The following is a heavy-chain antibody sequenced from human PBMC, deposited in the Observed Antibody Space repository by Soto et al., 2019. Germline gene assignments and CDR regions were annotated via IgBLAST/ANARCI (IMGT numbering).Heavy chain of an antibody. Sequence: GGSLRLSCAASGFTFDDYAMHWVRQAPGKGLEWVSGISWNSGSIGYADSVKGRFTISRDNAKNSLYLQMNSLRAEDTALYYCAKGITYEQWLVRVHFQHWGQGTLVTVSS. D-gene: IGHD6-19*01. CDR3: AKGITYEQWLVRVHFQH. CDR2: ISWNSGSI. CDR1: GFTFDDYA. J-gene: IGHJ1*01. V-gene: IGHV3-9*01.